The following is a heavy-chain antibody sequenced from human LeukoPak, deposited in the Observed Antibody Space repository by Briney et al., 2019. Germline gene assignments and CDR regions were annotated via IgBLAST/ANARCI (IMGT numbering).Heavy chain of an antibody. Sequence: ASVQVSCKASGYTFTDYYMHWVRQAPGQGLEWMGWINPKSGGTNYAQKFQGRVSMTRDTSISTAYMELSRLTSDDTAVYHCARATGFDYWGQGTLVTVSS. J-gene: IGHJ4*02. CDR2: INPKSGGT. CDR1: GYTFTDYY. V-gene: IGHV1-2*02. CDR3: ARATGFDY.